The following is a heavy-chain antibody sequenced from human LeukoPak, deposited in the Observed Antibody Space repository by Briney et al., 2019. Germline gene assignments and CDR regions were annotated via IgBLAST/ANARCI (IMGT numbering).Heavy chain of an antibody. D-gene: IGHD5-18*01. Sequence: PGGSLRLSCAASGFTFDDYTMHWVRQAPGKGLEWVSLISWDGGSTYYADSVKGRFTISRDNSKNSLYLQMNSLRTEDTALYYCAKDVYSYGSHGMDVWGQGTTVTVSS. J-gene: IGHJ6*02. CDR3: AKDVYSYGSHGMDV. V-gene: IGHV3-43*01. CDR1: GFTFDDYT. CDR2: ISWDGGST.